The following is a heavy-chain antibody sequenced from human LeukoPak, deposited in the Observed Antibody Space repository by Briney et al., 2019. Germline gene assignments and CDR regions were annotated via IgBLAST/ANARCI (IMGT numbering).Heavy chain of an antibody. CDR3: TRDPNLLGGTAMVDY. J-gene: IGHJ4*02. V-gene: IGHV1-69*13. D-gene: IGHD5-18*01. CDR2: IIPIFGTV. CDR1: GGTFSSYA. Sequence: SVKVSCKASGGTFSSYAISWVRQAPRQGLEWMGGIIPIFGTVNYAQKFQGRVTITADESTSTAYMELSSLRSEDTAVYYCTRDPNLLGGTAMVDYWGQGTLVTVS.